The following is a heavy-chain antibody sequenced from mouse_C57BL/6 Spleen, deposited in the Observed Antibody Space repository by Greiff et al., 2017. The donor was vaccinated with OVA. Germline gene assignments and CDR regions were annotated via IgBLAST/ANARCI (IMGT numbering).Heavy chain of an antibody. CDR3: ARGGYYGFAY. Sequence: EVHLVESGGGLVKPGGSLKLSCAASGFTFSSYAMSWVRQTPEKRLEWVATISDGGSYTYYPDNVKGRFTISRDNAKNNLYLQMSHLKSEDTAMYYCARGGYYGFAYWGQGTLVTVSA. CDR2: ISDGGSYT. CDR1: GFTFSSYA. D-gene: IGHD2-3*01. J-gene: IGHJ3*01. V-gene: IGHV5-4*01.